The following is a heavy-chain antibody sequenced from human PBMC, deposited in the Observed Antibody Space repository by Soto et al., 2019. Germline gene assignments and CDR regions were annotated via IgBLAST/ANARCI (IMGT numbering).Heavy chain of an antibody. V-gene: IGHV3-23*01. J-gene: IGHJ4*02. CDR1: VFVFNNYA. CDR3: AKDGDWYDFSTGYYSRGNYFDY. D-gene: IGHD3-3*01. Sequence: GGSLRLSCAASVFVFNNYAMSWVRQAPGNGLESVATLSSGGGTTYYTDSVKGRFTISRDNSMNLLYLQMNSLRAEDTAVYYCAKDGDWYDFSTGYYSRGNYFDYWGQGTMVTVSS. CDR2: LSSGGGTT.